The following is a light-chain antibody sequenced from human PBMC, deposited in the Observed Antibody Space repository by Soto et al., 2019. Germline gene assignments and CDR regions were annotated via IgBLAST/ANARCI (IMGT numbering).Light chain of an antibody. J-gene: IGLJ2*01. V-gene: IGLV2-14*01. Sequence: QSALTQPASVSGCPGQSITISCTGTSSDVGGYNYVSWYQQHPGKAPKLMIYDVSNRPSGVSNRFSGSKSGNTASLTISGLQAEDEADYYCSSYTSSSTLEIGGGTKLTVL. CDR1: SSDVGGYNY. CDR2: DVS. CDR3: SSYTSSSTLE.